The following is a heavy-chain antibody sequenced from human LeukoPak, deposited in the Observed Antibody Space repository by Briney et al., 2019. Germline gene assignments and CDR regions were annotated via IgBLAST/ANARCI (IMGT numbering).Heavy chain of an antibody. J-gene: IGHJ5*02. CDR3: ARDKGQWEPFDP. V-gene: IGHV1-2*02. D-gene: IGHD1-26*01. Sequence: ASVKVSCKACGYTFTSHYIHWVRQAAGQGPEWMGWINPNSGVTKYAQKFQGRVAMTSVTSNSTAYMELSSLRSDDTAVYYCARDKGQWEPFDPWGQGTLVTVSS. CDR1: GYTFTSHY. CDR2: INPNSGVT.